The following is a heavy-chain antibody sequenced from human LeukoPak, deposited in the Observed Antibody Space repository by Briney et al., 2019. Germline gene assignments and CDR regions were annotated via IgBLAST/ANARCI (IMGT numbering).Heavy chain of an antibody. CDR3: ASVDSTPYP. D-gene: IGHD2-15*01. V-gene: IGHV4-34*01. J-gene: IGHJ4*02. CDR2: INHSGST. CDR1: GGSFSGYY. Sequence: SETLSLTCAVYGGSFSGYYWSWIRQPPGKGLEWIGEINHSGSTNYNPSLKSRVTISVDTSKNQFSLKLSSVTAADTAVYYCASVDSTPYPWGQGTLVTVSS.